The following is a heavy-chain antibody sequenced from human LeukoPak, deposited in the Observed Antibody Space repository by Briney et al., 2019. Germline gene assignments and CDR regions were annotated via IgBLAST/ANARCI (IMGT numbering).Heavy chain of an antibody. J-gene: IGHJ4*02. D-gene: IGHD5-18*01. V-gene: IGHV3-7*03. CDR1: GFTFSNYW. Sequence: PGGSLRLSCTASGFTFSNYWMSWVRQAPGKGLEWVANIKQDGSEKYYVDSVKGRFTVSRDNSKNSLYLQMNSLRTEDTALYYCAKDFLRGYSYGYFDYWGQGTLVTVSS. CDR2: IKQDGSEK. CDR3: AKDFLRGYSYGYFDY.